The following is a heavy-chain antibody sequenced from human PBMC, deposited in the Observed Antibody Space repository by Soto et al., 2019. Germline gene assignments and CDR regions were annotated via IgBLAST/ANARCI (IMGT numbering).Heavy chain of an antibody. CDR2: IKQDGSEK. CDR1: GFTFSGYY. V-gene: IGHV3-7*01. J-gene: IGHJ4*02. D-gene: IGHD2-15*01. Sequence: EVQLVESGGGLVQPGGSLRLSCAASGFTFSGYYMTWVRQSPGRGLEWVGNIKQDGSEKYYVDSLKGRFSISKDNAKKSLYLQMNSLRVEVTAVYYCARGRSHDYFDYWGQGTLVTVSS. CDR3: ARGRSHDYFDY.